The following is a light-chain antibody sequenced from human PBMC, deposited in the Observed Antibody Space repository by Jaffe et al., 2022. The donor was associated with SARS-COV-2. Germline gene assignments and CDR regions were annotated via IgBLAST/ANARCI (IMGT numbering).Light chain of an antibody. Sequence: EIVLTQSPGTLSLSPGERATLSCRASQSVSSSYLAWYQQKPGRAPRLLIYGASSRATGIPDRFSGSGSGTDFTLTISRLEPEDFAVYYCQQYGSSPPLSFGGGTTVEIK. CDR1: QSVSSSY. J-gene: IGKJ4*01. CDR3: QQYGSSPPLS. V-gene: IGKV3-20*01. CDR2: GAS.